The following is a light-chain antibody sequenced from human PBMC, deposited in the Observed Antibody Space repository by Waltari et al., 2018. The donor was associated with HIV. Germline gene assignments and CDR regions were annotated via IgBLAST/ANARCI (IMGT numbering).Light chain of an antibody. V-gene: IGLV2-11*01. CDR3: CSYAGAYTFWV. Sequence: QSALTQPRSVSGSPGQSVTIPCTGTSSDVGGYDYVSWYQQHPGKAPRLMIYDVPKRPSGVRDRFSGSKSGNTASLTISGLQAEDEAEYYCCSYAGAYTFWVFGGGTQLTVL. CDR1: SSDVGGYDY. CDR2: DVP. J-gene: IGLJ3*02.